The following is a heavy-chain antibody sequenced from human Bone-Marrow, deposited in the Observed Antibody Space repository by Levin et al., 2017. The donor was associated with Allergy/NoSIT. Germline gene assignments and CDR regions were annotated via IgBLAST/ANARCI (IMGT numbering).Heavy chain of an antibody. D-gene: IGHD1-1*01. CDR2: ISYDGRNT. CDR3: AGTHMTTLGIFDM. Sequence: PGGSLRLSCAASAFTFSSYAMHWVRQVPGKGLDWVATISYDGRNTHYTDSVKGRFTLSSDNSNNTLHLQMHSLTAEDTAVYYCAGTHMTTLGIFDMWGQGTMITVSS. CDR1: AFTFSSYA. V-gene: IGHV3-30*04. J-gene: IGHJ3*02.